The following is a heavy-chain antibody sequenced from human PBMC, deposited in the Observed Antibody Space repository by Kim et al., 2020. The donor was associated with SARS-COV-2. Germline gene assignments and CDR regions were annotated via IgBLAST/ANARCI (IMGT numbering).Heavy chain of an antibody. Sequence: SETLSLTCSVSGGSISSYYWTWIRQPAGKGLEWIGRMYSTGNSNYNPSLKSRVTMSVDTSTNQFSLKLSSVTAADTAIYYCARGGISTVITVWGHGTLFT. CDR2: MYSTGNS. V-gene: IGHV4-4*07. J-gene: IGHJ4*01. CDR1: GGSISSYY. CDR3: ARGGISTVITV. D-gene: IGHD4-17*01.